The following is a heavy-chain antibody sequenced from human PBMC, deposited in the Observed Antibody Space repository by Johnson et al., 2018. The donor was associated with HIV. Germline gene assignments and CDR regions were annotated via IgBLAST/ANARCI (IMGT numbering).Heavy chain of an antibody. J-gene: IGHJ3*02. V-gene: IGHV3-13*01. CDR3: ARGSYDGDAFDI. CDR1: GFTFSTYA. CDR2: IATTGDT. Sequence: VQLVESGGGLVQPGGSLRLSCAASGFTFSTYAMSWVRQAPGKGLEWVSGIATTGDTYYLGSVKGRFTISRENAKNSLYLQVNSLRAGDTALYYCARGSYDGDAFDIWGQGTVVTVSS. D-gene: IGHD1-26*01.